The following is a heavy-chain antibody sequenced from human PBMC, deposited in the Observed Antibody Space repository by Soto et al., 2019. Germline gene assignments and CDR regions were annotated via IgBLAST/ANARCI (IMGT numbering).Heavy chain of an antibody. CDR3: ARDSEWFGVLFPLKWFGSYSYMDV. CDR2: IKQDGSEK. V-gene: IGHV3-7*01. D-gene: IGHD3-10*01. Sequence: GGSLSLSCAASGFTFSSYWMSWVRQAPGKGLEWVANIKQDGSEKYYVDSVKGRFTISRDNAKNSLYLQMNSLRAEDTAVYYCARDSEWFGVLFPLKWFGSYSYMDVWGEVTTVTV. J-gene: IGHJ6*03. CDR1: GFTFSSYW.